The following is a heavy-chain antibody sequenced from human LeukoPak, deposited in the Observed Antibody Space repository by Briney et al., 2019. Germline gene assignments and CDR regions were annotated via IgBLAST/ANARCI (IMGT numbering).Heavy chain of an antibody. CDR1: GFTVSSNY. V-gene: IGHV3-53*05. CDR3: AREKEAAAGQTYYFDY. D-gene: IGHD6-13*01. J-gene: IGHJ4*02. Sequence: QPGGSLRLSCAASGFTVSSNYMSWVRQAPGKGLEWVSVIYSGGSTYYADSVKGRFTISRDNSKNTLYLQMNSLRAEDTAVYYCAREKEAAAGQTYYFDYWGQGTLVTVSS. CDR2: IYSGGST.